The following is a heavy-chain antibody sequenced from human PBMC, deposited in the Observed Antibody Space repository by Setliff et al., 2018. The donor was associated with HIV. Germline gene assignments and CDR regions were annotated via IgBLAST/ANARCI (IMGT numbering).Heavy chain of an antibody. CDR3: ASDFRDYVGKFDY. J-gene: IGHJ4*02. Sequence: GGSLRLSGAGDGFTFSSYSLNWVRQAPGKGMEWVSYVSGCGDSIYYAASVKGRFTISRDNAKNSLYLQMNSLIDEDTAVYYCASDFRDYVGKFDYCGQGTLVTVSS. CDR2: VSGCGDSI. CDR1: GFTFSSYS. D-gene: IGHD1-26*01. V-gene: IGHV3-48*02.